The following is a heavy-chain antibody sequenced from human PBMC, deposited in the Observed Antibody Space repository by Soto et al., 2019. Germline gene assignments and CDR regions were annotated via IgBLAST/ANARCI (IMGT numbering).Heavy chain of an antibody. CDR1: GFTFSSYA. CDR2: ISGSGGST. CDR3: ASRSSGWYFEY. J-gene: IGHJ4*02. V-gene: IGHV3-23*01. Sequence: EVQLLESGGGLVQPGGSLRLSCAASGFTFSSYAMNWVRQAPGKGLEWVSVISGSGGSTYYADSVKGRFTISRDNSKNTRYLQMNSLRAEDTAVYYCASRSSGWYFEYWGQGTLVTVSS. D-gene: IGHD6-19*01.